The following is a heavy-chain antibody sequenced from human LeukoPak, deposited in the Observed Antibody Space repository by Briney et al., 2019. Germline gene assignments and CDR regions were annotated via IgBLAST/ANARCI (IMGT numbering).Heavy chain of an antibody. J-gene: IGHJ3*02. Sequence: SETLSLTCTVSGDSISSGVNYWGWIRQPAGKGLEWIGRIYTSGSTNYNPSLKSRVTMSVDTSKNQFSLKMSSVTAADTAVYYCARESSSVGRAFDIWGQGTMVTVSS. CDR2: IYTSGST. CDR1: GDSISSGVNY. CDR3: ARESSSVGRAFDI. D-gene: IGHD6-19*01. V-gene: IGHV4-61*02.